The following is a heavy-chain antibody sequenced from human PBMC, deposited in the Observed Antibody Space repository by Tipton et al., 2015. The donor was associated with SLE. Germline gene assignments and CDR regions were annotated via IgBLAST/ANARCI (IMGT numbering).Heavy chain of an antibody. CDR3: AKDGASGGSPYSWFDP. V-gene: IGHV3-9*01. Sequence: SLRLSCAASGFTFDDYAMHWVRQAPGKGLEWVSGISWNSGSIGYADSVKGRFTISRDNAKNSLYLQMNSLRAEDTALYYCAKDGASGGSPYSWFDPWGQGTLVTVSS. D-gene: IGHD2-15*01. CDR2: ISWNSGSI. J-gene: IGHJ5*02. CDR1: GFTFDDYA.